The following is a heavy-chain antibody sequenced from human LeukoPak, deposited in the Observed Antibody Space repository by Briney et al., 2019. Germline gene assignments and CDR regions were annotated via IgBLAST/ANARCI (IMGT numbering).Heavy chain of an antibody. V-gene: IGHV7-4-1*02. CDR3: ARRKRNIAAAANYFDY. D-gene: IGHD6-13*01. Sequence: ASVKVSCKASGYTFTSYAMNWVRQAPGQGLEWMGWINTNTGNPTYAQGFTGRFVFSLDTPVSTAYLQISSLKAEDTAVYYCARRKRNIAAAANYFDYWGQGTLVTVSS. CDR2: INTNTGNP. J-gene: IGHJ4*02. CDR1: GYTFTSYA.